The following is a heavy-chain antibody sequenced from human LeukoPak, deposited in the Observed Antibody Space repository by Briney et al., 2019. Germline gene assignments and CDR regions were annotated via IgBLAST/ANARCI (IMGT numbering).Heavy chain of an antibody. CDR2: INGDGSST. CDR3: ARFPRGYTSGWYFDY. V-gene: IGHV3-74*01. J-gene: IGHJ4*02. CDR1: GFSVSAKY. Sequence: GGSLRLSCAASGFSVSAKYTYMSWARQAPGKGLVWVSGINGDGSSTSHADSVKGRFTISRDNAKNTLYLQMNSLRAEDTAVYYCARFPRGYTSGWYFDYWGQGTLVTVSS. D-gene: IGHD6-19*01.